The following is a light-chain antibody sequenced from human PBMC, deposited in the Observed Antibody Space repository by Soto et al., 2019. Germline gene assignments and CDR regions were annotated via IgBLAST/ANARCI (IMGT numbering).Light chain of an antibody. J-gene: IGKJ1*01. CDR3: QQYNSYSPAT. Sequence: EVVMRQSPTTLSVSPGDDANLSCRASQGIGDTLAWYQHKPGQTPRLLIYDTSTRATGVPTRFSGSRSGAEFTLTINSLQSEDFATYYCQQYNSYSPATFGQGTKVDIK. CDR2: DTS. CDR1: QGIGDT. V-gene: IGKV3-15*01.